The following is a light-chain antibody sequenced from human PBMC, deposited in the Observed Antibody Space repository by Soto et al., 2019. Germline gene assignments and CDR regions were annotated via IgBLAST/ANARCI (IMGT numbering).Light chain of an antibody. V-gene: IGKV3-11*01. Sequence: IVLTQSPATLSLSPGERATLSCRASQSVSSYLAWYQQKPGQAPRLLIYDASNRATGIPARFSGSGSGTDFTLTISSLEPEDFAVYYCQYYGSSPTWPFGQGTKVDIK. CDR2: DAS. CDR1: QSVSSY. J-gene: IGKJ1*01. CDR3: QYYGSSPTWP.